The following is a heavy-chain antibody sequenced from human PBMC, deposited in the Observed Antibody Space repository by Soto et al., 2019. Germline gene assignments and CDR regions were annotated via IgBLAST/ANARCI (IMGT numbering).Heavy chain of an antibody. D-gene: IGHD1-26*01. CDR2: ISDGGHNT. CDR3: VREDGKVGTNSAFDY. CDR1: GFTFASYT. J-gene: IGHJ4*02. V-gene: IGHV3-23*01. Sequence: EAQLLESGGGIVEPGGSLRLSCAASGFTFASYTMSWVRQAPGKGLQWVSYISDGGHNTYYADSVKGRFTISRDDLEGTLYLQMNSLSAEDTALYYCVREDGKVGTNSAFDYWGLGALVTVSS.